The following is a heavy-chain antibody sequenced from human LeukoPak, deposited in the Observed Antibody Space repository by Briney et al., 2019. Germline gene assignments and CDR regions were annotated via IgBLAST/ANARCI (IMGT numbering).Heavy chain of an antibody. CDR2: IIPILGIA. Sequence: SVKVSCKASGGTFSSYAFSWVRQARGHGLEWMGRIIPILGIANYAQKFQGRVTITADKSTSTAYMELSSLRSEDTAVYYCARDYYDSSGYYDVGPFDYWGQGTLVTVSS. D-gene: IGHD3-22*01. CDR3: ARDYYDSSGYYDVGPFDY. J-gene: IGHJ4*02. V-gene: IGHV1-69*04. CDR1: GGTFSSYA.